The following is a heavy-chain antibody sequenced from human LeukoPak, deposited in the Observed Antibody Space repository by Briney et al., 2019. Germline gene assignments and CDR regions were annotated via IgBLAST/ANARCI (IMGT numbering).Heavy chain of an antibody. CDR2: IYYSGST. J-gene: IGHJ4*02. Sequence: SETLSLTCTVSGGPISSGDYYWSWIRQPPGKGLEWIGYIYYSGSTYYNPSLKSRVTISVDTSKNQFSLKLSSVTAADTAVYYCARGYSSSEFIDYWGQGTLVTVSS. D-gene: IGHD6-6*01. CDR1: GGPISSGDYY. CDR3: ARGYSSSEFIDY. V-gene: IGHV4-30-4*08.